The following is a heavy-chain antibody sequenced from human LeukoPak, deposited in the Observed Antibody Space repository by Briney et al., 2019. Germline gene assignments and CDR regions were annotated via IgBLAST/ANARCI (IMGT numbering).Heavy chain of an antibody. J-gene: IGHJ2*01. D-gene: IGHD6-6*01. CDR1: GFTFRTY. CDR3: AREGSSSLLWYFDL. CDR2: ISYDESNK. Sequence: GRSLRLSCEASGFTFRTYMNWVRQAPGKGLEWVAIISYDESNKYYADSVKGRFTISRDNSKNMLYLQMNNLKAEDTAVYYCAREGSSSLLWYFDLWGRGTLVTVSS. V-gene: IGHV3-30*14.